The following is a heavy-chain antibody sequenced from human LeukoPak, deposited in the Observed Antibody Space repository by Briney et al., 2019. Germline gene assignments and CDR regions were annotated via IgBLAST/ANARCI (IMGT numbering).Heavy chain of an antibody. CDR1: GGSISSYY. D-gene: IGHD3-22*01. J-gene: IGHJ4*02. CDR3: ARGFDDSSGYYYFDY. CDR2: INHSGST. V-gene: IGHV4-34*01. Sequence: SETLSLTCTVSGGSISSYYWSWIRQPPGKGLEWIGEINHSGSTNYNPSLKSRVTISVGTSKNQFSLKLSSVTAADTAVYYCARGFDDSSGYYYFDYWGQGTLVTVSS.